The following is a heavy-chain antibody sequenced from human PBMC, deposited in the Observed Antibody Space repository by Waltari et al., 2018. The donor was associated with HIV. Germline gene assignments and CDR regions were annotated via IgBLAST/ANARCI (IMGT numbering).Heavy chain of an antibody. V-gene: IGHV4-34*01. Sequence: QVQLQQWGAGLLKPSETLSLTCAVYGGSFSGYYWSWIRQPPGKGLEWIGEINHSGRTNYNPSLKSRGTISVETSKNQFSLKLSSVTAADTAVYYCASMYYDFWSGYSRYYYYYGMDVWGQGTTVTVSS. J-gene: IGHJ6*02. CDR2: INHSGRT. CDR1: GGSFSGYY. CDR3: ASMYYDFWSGYSRYYYYYGMDV. D-gene: IGHD3-3*01.